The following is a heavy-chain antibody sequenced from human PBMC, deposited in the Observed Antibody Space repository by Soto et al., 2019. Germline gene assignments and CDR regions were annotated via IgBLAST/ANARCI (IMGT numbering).Heavy chain of an antibody. J-gene: IGHJ6*03. V-gene: IGHV4-59*01. CDR1: GGSISSYY. CDR2: IYYSGST. CDR3: ARVSPSYYYMDV. Sequence: QVQLQESGPGLVKPSETLSLTCTVSGGSISSYYWSWIRQPPGKGLEGIGYIYYSGSTNYNPSLKSRVNISVDTSKNQFSLKLSSVTAADTAVYYCARVSPSYYYMDVWGKGTTVTVSS.